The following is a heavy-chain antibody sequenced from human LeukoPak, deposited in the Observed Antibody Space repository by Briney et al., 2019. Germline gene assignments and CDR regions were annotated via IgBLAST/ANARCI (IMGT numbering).Heavy chain of an antibody. D-gene: IGHD6-19*01. CDR3: ARRSGIAVAGAFDY. Sequence: GGSLRLSCAASGFTFSMSWMTWVRQAPGKGLEWVAFIRYDGSNKYYADSVRGRFTISRDNSKNTLYLHMNSLRAEDTAVYYCARRSGIAVAGAFDYWGQGTLVTVSS. CDR2: IRYDGSNK. V-gene: IGHV3-33*07. CDR1: GFTFSMSW. J-gene: IGHJ4*02.